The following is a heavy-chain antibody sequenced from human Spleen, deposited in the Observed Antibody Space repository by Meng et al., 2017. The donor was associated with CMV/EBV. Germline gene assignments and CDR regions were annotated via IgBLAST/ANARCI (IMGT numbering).Heavy chain of an antibody. CDR3: ARQLDTRTWDNWFDP. CDR1: GYSFTSYW. Sequence: GKSLKISCKGSGYSFTSYWIAWVRQMPGKGLEWMGIIYPGDSDTTYSPSFQGQVTISADKSISTTYLEWSSLKASDTAMYYCARQLDTRTWDNWFDPWGQGTLVTVSS. CDR2: IYPGDSDT. V-gene: IGHV5-51*01. J-gene: IGHJ5*02. D-gene: IGHD2-2*01.